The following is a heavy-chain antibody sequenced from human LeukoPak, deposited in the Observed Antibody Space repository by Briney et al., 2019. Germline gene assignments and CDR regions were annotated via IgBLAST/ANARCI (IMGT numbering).Heavy chain of an antibody. CDR2: IDPSDSYT. D-gene: IGHD4-17*01. J-gene: IGHJ4*02. V-gene: IGHV5-10-1*01. CDR1: GCNFTNYW. CDR3: ATDMTTVTSGY. Sequence: GESLKISCKGSGCNFTNYWISWVRQMPGKGLEWMGRIDPSDSYTNYSPSFQGHVYISADKSISTAYLQWSSLKASDTAMYYCATDMTTVTSGYWGQGTVVTVSS.